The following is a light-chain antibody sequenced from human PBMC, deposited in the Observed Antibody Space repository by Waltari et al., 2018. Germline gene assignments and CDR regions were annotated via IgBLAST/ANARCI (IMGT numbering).Light chain of an antibody. Sequence: NFMLTQPHSVSESPGKTVTISCTRSSGSIASNYVQWFQQRPGSAPTTVIYEDYQRPSGVPYLFSGSIDSSSNSSSLTISGLKTEDEADYYCQSYDGINWMFGGGTKLTVL. CDR1: SGSIASNY. J-gene: IGLJ3*02. CDR3: QSYDGINWM. CDR2: EDY. V-gene: IGLV6-57*03.